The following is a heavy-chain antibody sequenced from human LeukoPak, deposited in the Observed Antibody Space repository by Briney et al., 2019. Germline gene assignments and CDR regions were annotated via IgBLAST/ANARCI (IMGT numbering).Heavy chain of an antibody. J-gene: IGHJ4*02. D-gene: IGHD2-15*01. Sequence: SETLSLTCTVSGGSISGHYWSWIRQPPGKGLEWIGYSHDSGSTNYNASLTSRVTLSVDTSKYQFSLKLTSVTAADTAVYYCARLSLHCSGGSCYRGAFDSWGQGTLVTVSS. V-gene: IGHV4-59*11. CDR1: GGSISGHY. CDR2: SHDSGST. CDR3: ARLSLHCSGGSCYRGAFDS.